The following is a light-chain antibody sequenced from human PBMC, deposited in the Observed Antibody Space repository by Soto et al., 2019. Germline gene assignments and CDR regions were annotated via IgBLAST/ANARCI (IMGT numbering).Light chain of an antibody. V-gene: IGKV1-5*03. CDR2: KAS. Sequence: DIQMTQSPYTLSASVGDRVTITCRASQTISSLLAWYQQKPGKAPKLLIYKASTLESGVPSRFSGSGSGTEFTLTISSLRPDDFATYYCQHYNSYSEAFGQGTKVDI. J-gene: IGKJ1*01. CDR3: QHYNSYSEA. CDR1: QTISSL.